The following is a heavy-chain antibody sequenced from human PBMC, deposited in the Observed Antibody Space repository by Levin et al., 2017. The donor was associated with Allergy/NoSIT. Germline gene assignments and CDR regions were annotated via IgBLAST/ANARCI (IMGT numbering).Heavy chain of an antibody. V-gene: IGHV3-13*04. J-gene: IGHJ4*02. CDR2: IGTAGDT. D-gene: IGHD4-17*01. CDR1: GFTFSSYD. CDR3: ARGGHDYGDYAVFDY. Sequence: GGSLRLSCAASGFTFSSYDMHWVRQATGKGLEWVSAIGTAGDTYYPGSVKGRFTISRENAKNSLYLQMNSLRAGDTAVYYCARGGHDYGDYAVFDYWGQGTLVTVSS.